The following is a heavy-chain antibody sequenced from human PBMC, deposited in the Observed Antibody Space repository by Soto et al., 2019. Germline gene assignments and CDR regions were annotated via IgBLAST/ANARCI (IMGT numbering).Heavy chain of an antibody. CDR3: ARGTFGVVKD. D-gene: IGHD3-3*01. J-gene: IGHJ4*02. CDR1: GGSISSYY. CDR2: MYYSGST. Sequence: SETLSLTCTVSGGSISSYYWSWIRQSPGKGLEWIGYMYYSGSTNYNPSLKSRVTISIDTSRNQFSLKLSSVTAADTAVYYCARGTFGVVKDWGQGTQVTVSS. V-gene: IGHV4-59*01.